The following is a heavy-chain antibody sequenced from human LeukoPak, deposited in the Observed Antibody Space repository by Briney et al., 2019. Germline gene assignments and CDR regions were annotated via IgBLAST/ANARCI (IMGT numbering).Heavy chain of an antibody. CDR2: ISWNSGSI. V-gene: IGHV3-9*01. Sequence: GRSLRLSCAASGFTFDDYAMHWVRQAPGKGLEWVSGISWNSGSIGYADSVKGRFTISRDNAKNSLYLQMNSLRAEDTALYYCAKDFGEGSSWYGGDYWGQGTLVTVSS. D-gene: IGHD6-13*01. CDR1: GFTFDDYA. J-gene: IGHJ4*02. CDR3: AKDFGEGSSWYGGDY.